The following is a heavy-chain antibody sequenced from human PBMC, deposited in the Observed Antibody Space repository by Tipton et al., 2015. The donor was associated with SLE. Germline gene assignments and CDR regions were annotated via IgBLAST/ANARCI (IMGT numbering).Heavy chain of an antibody. V-gene: IGHV4-31*03. CDR2: IFYGGST. CDR1: GGSITSGSYY. Sequence: TLSLTCTVSGGSITSGSYYWSWIRQHPGKGLEWIGYIFYGGSTYYNPSLKSRVSMSVDTSKSQFSLKLTSVTAADTAVYYCARATGEYSSSFYYYMDVWGKGTTVTVSS. D-gene: IGHD6-6*01. J-gene: IGHJ6*03. CDR3: ARATGEYSSSFYYYMDV.